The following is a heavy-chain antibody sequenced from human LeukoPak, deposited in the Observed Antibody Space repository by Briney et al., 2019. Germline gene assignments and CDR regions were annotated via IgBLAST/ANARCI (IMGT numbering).Heavy chain of an antibody. CDR3: AREGDYYDSSGYSYLEAFDL. Sequence: GGSLRLSCAASGFTFSSYTMNWVRQAPGKGLEWVSSISSSSSYIYYADSMKGRFTISRDNAKNSLYLQMNSLRGEDTALYYCAREGDYYDSSGYSYLEAFDLWGQGTMVTVSP. D-gene: IGHD3-22*01. J-gene: IGHJ3*01. CDR2: ISSSSSYI. V-gene: IGHV3-21*01. CDR1: GFTFSSYT.